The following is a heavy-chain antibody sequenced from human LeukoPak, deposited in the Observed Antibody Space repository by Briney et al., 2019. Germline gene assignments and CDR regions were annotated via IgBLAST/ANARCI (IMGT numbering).Heavy chain of an antibody. J-gene: IGHJ4*02. Sequence: SGGSLRLSCAASGFTFSSYGMHWVRQAPGKGLEWVAVIWSNGSNKYYADSVKGRFTISRDNSKNTLYLQMNSLRAEDTAVYYCARADSSIFGVVTPSYYFDYWGQGTLVTVSS. D-gene: IGHD3-3*01. CDR1: GFTFSSYG. CDR2: IWSNGSNK. CDR3: ARADSSIFGVVTPSYYFDY. V-gene: IGHV3-33*01.